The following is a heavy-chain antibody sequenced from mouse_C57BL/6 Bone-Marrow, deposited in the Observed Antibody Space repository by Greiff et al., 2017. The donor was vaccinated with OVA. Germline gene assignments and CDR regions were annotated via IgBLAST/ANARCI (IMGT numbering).Heavy chain of an antibody. CDR2: IWSGGST. CDR1: GFSLTSYG. V-gene: IGHV2-2*01. Sequence: VKLMESGPGLVQPSPSLSITCTVSGFSLTSYGVHWVRQSPGQGLEWLGVIWSGGSTDYNAAFISRLSISKDNSKSQVFFKMNSLQADDTAIDFCARTIYYCGSYAMDYWGQGTSVTVSA. D-gene: IGHD1-1*01. CDR3: ARTIYYCGSYAMDY. J-gene: IGHJ4*01.